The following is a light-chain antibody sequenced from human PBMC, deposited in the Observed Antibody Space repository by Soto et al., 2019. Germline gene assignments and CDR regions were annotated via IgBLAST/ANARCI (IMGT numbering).Light chain of an antibody. CDR1: SSDVGSYNL. V-gene: IGLV2-23*01. Sequence: QSALTQPASVSGSPGQSITISCTGTSSDVGSYNLVSWYQQHPGKAPKLMIYEGSKRPSGVSNRFSGSKSGNTASLTISGLQAEVEADYYCCSYAGSSTLFGGGTKVTVL. J-gene: IGLJ2*01. CDR2: EGS. CDR3: CSYAGSSTL.